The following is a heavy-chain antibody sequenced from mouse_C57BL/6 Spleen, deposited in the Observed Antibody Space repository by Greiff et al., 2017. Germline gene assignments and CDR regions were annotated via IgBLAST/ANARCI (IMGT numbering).Heavy chain of an antibody. CDR1: GYTFTSYW. CDR2: IHPNSGST. J-gene: IGHJ2*01. CDR3: ARDGVGPLFDY. D-gene: IGHD4-1*01. Sequence: QVQLQQPGAELVKPGASVKLSCKASGYTFTSYWMHWVKQRPGQGLEWIGMIHPNSGSTNYNEKFKSKATLTVDKSSSTAYMQLLSLTSEDSAVYYCARDGVGPLFDYWGQGTTLTVSS. V-gene: IGHV1-64*01.